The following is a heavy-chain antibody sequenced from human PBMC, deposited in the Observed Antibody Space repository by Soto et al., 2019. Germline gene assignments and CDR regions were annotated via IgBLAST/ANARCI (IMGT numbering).Heavy chain of an antibody. CDR3: ARDLGGYCSGGSCYSGGAFDI. V-gene: IGHV4-30-2*01. CDR1: GGSISSGGYS. CDR2: IYHSGST. J-gene: IGHJ3*02. Sequence: PSETLSLTCAVSGGSISSGGYSWSWIRQPPGKGLEWIGYIYHSGSTYYNPSLKSRVTISVDTSKNQFSLKLSSVTAADTAVYYCARDLGGYCSGGSCYSGGAFDIWGQGTMVTVSS. D-gene: IGHD2-15*01.